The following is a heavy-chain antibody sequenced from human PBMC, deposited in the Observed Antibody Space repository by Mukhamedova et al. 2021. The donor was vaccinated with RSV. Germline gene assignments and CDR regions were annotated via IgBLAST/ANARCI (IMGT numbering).Heavy chain of an antibody. D-gene: IGHD3-3*01. CDR3: ARGDFWSGYYKGGYLQH. V-gene: IGHV4-34*01. Sequence: EWIGEINHSGSTNYNPSLKSRVTISVDTSKNQFSLKLSSVTAADTAVYYCARGDFWSGYYKGGYLQHWGQGTLVTVSS. J-gene: IGHJ1*01. CDR2: INHSGST.